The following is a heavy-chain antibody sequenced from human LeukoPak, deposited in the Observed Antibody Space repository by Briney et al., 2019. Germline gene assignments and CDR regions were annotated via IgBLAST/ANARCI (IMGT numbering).Heavy chain of an antibody. D-gene: IGHD3-3*01. Sequence: GESLKISCKGSGYSFTSYWIGWVRQMPGKGLEWMGIIYPGDSDTRYSPSFQGQVTISADKSISTAYLQWSSLKASDTAMYYCARSGAYFDFWSGSQSAYYFDYWGQGTLVTVSS. CDR1: GYSFTSYW. V-gene: IGHV5-51*03. J-gene: IGHJ4*02. CDR3: ARSGAYFDFWSGSQSAYYFDY. CDR2: IYPGDSDT.